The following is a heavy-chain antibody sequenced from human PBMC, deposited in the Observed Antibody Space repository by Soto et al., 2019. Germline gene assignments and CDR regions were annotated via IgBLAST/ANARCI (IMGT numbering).Heavy chain of an antibody. CDR1: GGSISSYY. V-gene: IGHV4-59*01. D-gene: IGHD1-26*01. CDR2: IYYSGST. CDR3: ARDKVGVLGGWFAP. Sequence: PSETLSLTCTVSGGSISSYYWSWIRQPPGKGLEWIGYIYYSGSTNYNPSLKSRVTISVDTSKNQFSLKLSSVTAADTAVYYCARDKVGVLGGWFAPGGEETLATVPS. J-gene: IGHJ5*02.